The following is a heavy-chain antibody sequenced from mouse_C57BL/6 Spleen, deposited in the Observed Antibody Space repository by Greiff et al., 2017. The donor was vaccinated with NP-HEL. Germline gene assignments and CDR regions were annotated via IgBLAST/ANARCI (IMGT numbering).Heavy chain of an antibody. Sequence: VQLKQPGAELVMPGASVKLSCKASGYTFTSYWMHWVKQRPGQGLEWIGEIDPSDSYTNYNQKFKGKSTLTVDKSSSTAYMQLSSLTSEDSAVYYCARRHITTVVAPYWYFDVWGTGTTVTVSS. J-gene: IGHJ1*03. CDR2: IDPSDSYT. V-gene: IGHV1-69*01. CDR1: GYTFTSYW. CDR3: ARRHITTVVAPYWYFDV. D-gene: IGHD1-1*01.